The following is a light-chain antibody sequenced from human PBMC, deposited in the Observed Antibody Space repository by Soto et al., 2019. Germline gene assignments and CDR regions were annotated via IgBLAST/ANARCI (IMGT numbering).Light chain of an antibody. CDR1: QSVSSSY. J-gene: IGKJ1*01. CDR3: HQYGSSPRT. V-gene: IGKV3-20*01. Sequence: EIVLTQSPGTLSLSPGERATLSCRASQSVSSSYLAWYQQKPGQAPRLLIYAASSRATGIPDRFSGSGSGKDFTLTISRLEPEDFAVFYCHQYGSSPRTLGQGTKVDIK. CDR2: AAS.